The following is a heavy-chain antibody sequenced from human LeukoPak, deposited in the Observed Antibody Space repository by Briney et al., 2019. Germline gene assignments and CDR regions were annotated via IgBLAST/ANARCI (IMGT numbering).Heavy chain of an antibody. Sequence: SETLSLTCAVYGGSFSGYYWAWIRQSPGKGLEWIGYIYYSGSTYYNPSLKSRVTISVDTSKNQFSLKLSSVTAADTAVYYCASKLLWFGKYFDYWGQGTLVTVSS. V-gene: IGHV4-34*01. D-gene: IGHD3-10*01. CDR2: IYYSGST. CDR1: GGSFSGYY. J-gene: IGHJ4*02. CDR3: ASKLLWFGKYFDY.